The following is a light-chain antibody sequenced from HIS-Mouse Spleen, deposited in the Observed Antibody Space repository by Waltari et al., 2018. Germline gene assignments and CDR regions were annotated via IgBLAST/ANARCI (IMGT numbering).Light chain of an antibody. Sequence: QSVLTQPPSASGTPGQRVPISCSGSSSNIGSNYVSWYQQPPGTAPKLLIYRNNQRPSGVPDRFSGSKSGTSASLAISGLRSEDEADYYCAAWDDSLSGPVFGGGTKLTVL. CDR3: AAWDDSLSGPV. J-gene: IGLJ3*02. CDR2: RNN. CDR1: SSNIGSNY. V-gene: IGLV1-47*01.